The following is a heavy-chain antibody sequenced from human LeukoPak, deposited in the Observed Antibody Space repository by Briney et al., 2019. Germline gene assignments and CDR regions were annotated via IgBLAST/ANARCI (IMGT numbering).Heavy chain of an antibody. CDR3: ARDVVSSSWYGY. V-gene: IGHV1-2*06. J-gene: IGHJ4*02. D-gene: IGHD6-13*01. Sequence: GASLKVSCKASGYTFTGYYMHWVRQAPGQGLEWMGRINPNSGGTNYAQKFQGRVTMTRDTSISTAYMELSRLRSDDTAVYYCARDVVSSSWYGYWGQGTLVTVSS. CDR1: GYTFTGYY. CDR2: INPNSGGT.